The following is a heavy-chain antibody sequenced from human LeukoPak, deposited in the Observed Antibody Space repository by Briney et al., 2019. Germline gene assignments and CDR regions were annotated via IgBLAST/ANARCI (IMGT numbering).Heavy chain of an antibody. CDR3: ARDWRAMNAFDV. V-gene: IGHV3-30*02. Sequence: GGSLRLSCAASGFTSSVYAMHWVRQPPGKGLEWVAFLRFDGSSEKYADSVKGRFTISRDKSKNTLYLQMNSLRAEDTAVYYCARDWRAMNAFDVWGQGTKVTVSS. D-gene: IGHD5-18*01. CDR1: GFTSSVYA. CDR2: LRFDGSSE. J-gene: IGHJ3*01.